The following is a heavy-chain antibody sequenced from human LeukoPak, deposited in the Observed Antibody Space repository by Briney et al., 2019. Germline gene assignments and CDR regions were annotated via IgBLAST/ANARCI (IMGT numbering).Heavy chain of an antibody. D-gene: IGHD6-25*01. CDR2: FDPEDGET. V-gene: IGHV1-24*01. CDR1: GYTLTELS. Sequence: ASVKVSCKVSGYTLTELSMHWVRQAPGKGLEWMGGFDPEDGETIYAQKFQGRVTMTEDTSTDTAYMELRSLRSDDTAVYYCARDTSIAADGGDAFDIWGQGTMVTVSS. J-gene: IGHJ3*02. CDR3: ARDTSIAADGGDAFDI.